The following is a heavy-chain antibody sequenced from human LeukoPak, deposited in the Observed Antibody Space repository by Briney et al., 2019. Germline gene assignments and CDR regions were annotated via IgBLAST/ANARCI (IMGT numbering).Heavy chain of an antibody. D-gene: IGHD4-11*01. CDR3: ARFRTLTTHFDY. V-gene: IGHV4-39*01. CDR1: GGSISSNNYC. CDR2: ICHHGGT. Sequence: PSETLSLTCSVSGGSISSNNYCWSWSRQPPGKGLEWIGSICHHGGTYYSPSPKSRVTISVDTSKNQFSLKLSSVTAADTAVYYCARFRTLTTHFDYWGQGTLVTVSS. J-gene: IGHJ4*02.